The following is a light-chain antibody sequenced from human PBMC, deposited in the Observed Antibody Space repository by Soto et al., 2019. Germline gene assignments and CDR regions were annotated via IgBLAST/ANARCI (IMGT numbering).Light chain of an antibody. CDR3: QVWDSSSDHYV. CDR2: DIR. Sequence: SYELTQPPSVSVAPGQTARITCGPDNIGGKSVHWYQQKTGQAPVLVVYDIRDRPSGIPERFSGSNSGNTATLTISRVEAGDEADYYCQVWDSSSDHYVFGTGTKVTVL. CDR1: NIGGKS. V-gene: IGLV3-21*02. J-gene: IGLJ1*01.